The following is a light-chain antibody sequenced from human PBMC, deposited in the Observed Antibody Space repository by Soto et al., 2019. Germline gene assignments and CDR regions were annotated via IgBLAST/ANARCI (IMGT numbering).Light chain of an antibody. Sequence: EIMLTQSPCTLSLSTGERATLSCRASQSVSSGYLAWYQQKPGQAPRLLIYGASSRATGIPDRFSGSGSGTDFTLTISRLEPEDFAVYYCQQYGSSPLTFGGGTKV. CDR2: GAS. CDR1: QSVSSGY. J-gene: IGKJ4*01. CDR3: QQYGSSPLT. V-gene: IGKV3-20*01.